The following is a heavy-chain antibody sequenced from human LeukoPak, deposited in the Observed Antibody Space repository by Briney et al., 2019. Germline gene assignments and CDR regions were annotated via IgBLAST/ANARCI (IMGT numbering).Heavy chain of an antibody. V-gene: IGHV4-39*07. CDR1: GDSISTSNSY. J-gene: IGHJ4*02. D-gene: IGHD3-3*01. CDR2: IYYSGNT. CDR3: ARGPLYGFWSSSVSSPIYYFDY. Sequence: SETLSLTCTVSGDSISTSNSYWGWIRQPPGKGLEWIGSIYYSGNTYYNASLKSRVTISVDTSKNQFSLKLSSVTAADTAVYYCARGPLYGFWSSSVSSPIYYFDYWGRGNLDNVSS.